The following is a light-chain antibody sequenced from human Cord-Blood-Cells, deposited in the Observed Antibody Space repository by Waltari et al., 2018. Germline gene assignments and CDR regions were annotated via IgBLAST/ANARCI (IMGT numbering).Light chain of an antibody. CDR2: AAS. CDR3: QQSYSTPFT. J-gene: IGKJ3*01. CDR1: QSISSY. Sequence: DIQMTQSPSSLFASVGDRVTITCRASQSISSYLNWYQQKPGKAPKLLIYAASSLQSGVPSRFSGSGSGTDFTLTISNLQPEDFATYYCQQSYSTPFTFGPGTKVDIK. V-gene: IGKV1-39*01.